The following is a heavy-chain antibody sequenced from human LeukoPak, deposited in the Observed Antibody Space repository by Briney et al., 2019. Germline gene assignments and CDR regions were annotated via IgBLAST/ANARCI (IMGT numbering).Heavy chain of an antibody. J-gene: IGHJ4*02. CDR1: GFTFSNYA. CDR3: ARVKNYDFWSGIDY. Sequence: GGSLRLSCAASGFTFSNYAMSWVRQAPGKGLEWVSLISGSGGSTYYADSVKGRFTISRDNAKNSLYPQMNSLRAEDTAVYYCARVKNYDFWSGIDYWGQGTLVTVSS. D-gene: IGHD3-3*01. V-gene: IGHV3-23*01. CDR2: ISGSGGST.